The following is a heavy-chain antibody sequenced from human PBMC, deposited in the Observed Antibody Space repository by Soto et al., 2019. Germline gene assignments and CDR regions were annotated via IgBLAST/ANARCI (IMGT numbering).Heavy chain of an antibody. J-gene: IGHJ5*02. V-gene: IGHV4-39*01. CDR1: GGSISSSSYY. CDR2: IYYSGST. CDR3: ASLSRRVNWFDP. D-gene: IGHD3-10*01. Sequence: QLQLQESGPGLVKPSETLSLTCTVSGGSISSSSYYWGWIRQPPGKGLEWIGSIYYSGSTYYNPSLKSRVTISVDTSKNQFSLMLSSVTAADTAVYYCASLSRRVNWFDPWGQGTLVTVSS.